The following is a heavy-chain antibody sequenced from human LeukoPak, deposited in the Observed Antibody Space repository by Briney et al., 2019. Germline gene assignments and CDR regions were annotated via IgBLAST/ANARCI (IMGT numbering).Heavy chain of an antibody. Sequence: PSETLSLTCAVYGGSFSGYYWSWIRQPPGKGLEWIGEINHSGSTNYNPSLKSRVTISVDTSKNHFSLKLSSVTAADTAVYYCASYKTAMANFDYWGQGTLVTVSS. J-gene: IGHJ4*02. CDR2: INHSGST. CDR3: ASYKTAMANFDY. D-gene: IGHD5-18*01. CDR1: GGSFSGYY. V-gene: IGHV4-34*01.